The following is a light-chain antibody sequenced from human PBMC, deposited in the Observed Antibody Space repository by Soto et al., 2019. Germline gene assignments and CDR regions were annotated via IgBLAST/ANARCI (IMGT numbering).Light chain of an antibody. Sequence: IQLTQSPSFLSASVGDRVTITCRASQGISSYLGWYQQKPGKAPKLLIYAASTLESGVPSRFSGSGSGTEFTLTISSLQPEDFATYYCQQLNSYPLPFGPGSKVAIK. CDR2: AAS. J-gene: IGKJ3*01. CDR1: QGISSY. V-gene: IGKV1-9*01. CDR3: QQLNSYPLP.